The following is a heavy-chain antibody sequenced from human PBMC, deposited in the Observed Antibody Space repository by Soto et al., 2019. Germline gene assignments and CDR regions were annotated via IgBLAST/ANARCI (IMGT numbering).Heavy chain of an antibody. J-gene: IGHJ4*02. CDR1: GYTFTSYG. Sequence: QVQLVQSGAEVKKPGASVKVSCKASGYTFTSYGISWVRQAPGQGLEWMGWISAYNGNTNYAQKLQGRVTMTTDTPTSTAYMGLRSLRSDDTAVYYWAGGLGGGVRGVSYFDYWGQGTLVTVSS. V-gene: IGHV1-18*01. CDR3: AGGLGGGVRGVSYFDY. CDR2: ISAYNGNT. D-gene: IGHD3-10*01.